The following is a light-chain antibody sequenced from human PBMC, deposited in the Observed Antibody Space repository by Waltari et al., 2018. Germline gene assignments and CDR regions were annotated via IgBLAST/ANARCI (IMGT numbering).Light chain of an antibody. CDR1: SSDVGSYDL. CDR3: CSYAGSSTFT. CDR2: EVY. J-gene: IGLJ2*01. V-gene: IGLV2-23*02. Sequence: QSALTQPASVSGSPGQSITISCTGTSSDVGSYDLVSWYQQHPGKAPKLMISEVYKRPSGVSNSVSGSKSGNTASLTISGLQAEDEADYYCCSYAGSSTFTFGGGTKLTVL.